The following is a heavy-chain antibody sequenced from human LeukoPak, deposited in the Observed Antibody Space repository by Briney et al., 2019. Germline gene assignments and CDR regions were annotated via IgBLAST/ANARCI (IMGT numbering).Heavy chain of an antibody. CDR1: GYTFSTYG. D-gene: IGHD6-19*01. V-gene: IGHV1-18*01. J-gene: IGHJ4*02. CDR3: ARDKDLGAVAGTFDY. Sequence: ASVKVSCKASGYTFSTYGISWVRQAPGQGLEWMGWISAYNSHTNYAQKFQGRVTMTTDTSTSTAYMELTSLTSDDTAVYYCARDKDLGAVAGTFDYWGQGTLVTVSS. CDR2: ISAYNSHT.